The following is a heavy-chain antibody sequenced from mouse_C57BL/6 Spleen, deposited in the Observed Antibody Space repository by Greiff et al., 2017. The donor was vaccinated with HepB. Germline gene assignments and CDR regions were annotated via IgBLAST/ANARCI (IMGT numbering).Heavy chain of an antibody. CDR1: GYAFSSSW. CDR3: ARSGGIYFDY. D-gene: IGHD3-1*01. V-gene: IGHV1-82*01. CDR2: IYPGDGDT. J-gene: IGHJ2*01. Sequence: QVQLQQSGPELVKPGASVKISCKASGYAFSSSWMNWVKQRPGKGLEWIGRIYPGDGDTNYNGKFKGKATLTVDKSSSTAYMELRSLTSEDSAVYYCARSGGIYFDYWGQGTTLTVSS.